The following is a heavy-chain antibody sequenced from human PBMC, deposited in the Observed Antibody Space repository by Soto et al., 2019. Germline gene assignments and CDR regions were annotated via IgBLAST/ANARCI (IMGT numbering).Heavy chain of an antibody. CDR2: ISAYNGNK. CDR3: AREGLVLVPTTVNSDYYYYAMDV. CDR1: GYTFTSYG. D-gene: IGHD4-17*01. Sequence: ASVKVSCKASGYTFTSYGISWVRQAPGQGLEWMGWISAYNGNKKYAQKLQGRVSMTTDTSTSTAYMELRSLRSDDTAVYYCAREGLVLVPTTVNSDYYYYAMDVWGQGTTVTAP. J-gene: IGHJ6*02. V-gene: IGHV1-18*01.